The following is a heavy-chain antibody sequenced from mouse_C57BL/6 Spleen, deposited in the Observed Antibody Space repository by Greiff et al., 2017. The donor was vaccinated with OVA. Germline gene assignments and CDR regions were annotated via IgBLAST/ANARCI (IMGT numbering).Heavy chain of an antibody. J-gene: IGHJ1*03. CDR1: GFTFSDYY. CDR2: ISNGGGST. CDR3: ARHYYGSSWYFDV. Sequence: EVQLVESGGGLVQPGGSLKLSCAASGFTFSDYYMYWVRQTPEKRLEWVAYISNGGGSTYYPDTVKGRFTISRDNAKNTLYLQMSRLKSEDTAMYYCARHYYGSSWYFDVGGTGTTVTVSS. D-gene: IGHD1-1*01. V-gene: IGHV5-12*01.